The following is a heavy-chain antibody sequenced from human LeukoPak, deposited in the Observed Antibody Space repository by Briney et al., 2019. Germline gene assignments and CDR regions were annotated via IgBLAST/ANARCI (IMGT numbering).Heavy chain of an antibody. Sequence: GASVKASCKASGGTFSSYAISWVRQAPGQGLEWMGGIIPIFGTANYAQKFQGRVTITADESTSTAYMELSSLRSEDTAVYYCASAFRSGSYTHWGQGTLVTVSS. J-gene: IGHJ4*02. D-gene: IGHD1-26*01. CDR1: GGTFSSYA. CDR2: IIPIFGTA. CDR3: ASAFRSGSYTH. V-gene: IGHV1-69*01.